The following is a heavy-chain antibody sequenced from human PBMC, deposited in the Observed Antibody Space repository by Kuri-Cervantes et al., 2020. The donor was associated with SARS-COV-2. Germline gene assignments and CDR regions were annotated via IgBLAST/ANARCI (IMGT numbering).Heavy chain of an antibody. CDR3: AKDRAGVHDF. CDR2: ISYDGKNK. CDR1: GFNFSTSD. Sequence: GESLKISCVASGFNFSTSDMHWVRQAPGKGLEWVTFISYDGKNKKCLASGKGRFTISRDNSQNTPHLQMKSLRDEDTAIYYCAKDRAGVHDFWGQGTLVTVSS. D-gene: IGHD2-21*01. J-gene: IGHJ4*02. V-gene: IGHV3-30*18.